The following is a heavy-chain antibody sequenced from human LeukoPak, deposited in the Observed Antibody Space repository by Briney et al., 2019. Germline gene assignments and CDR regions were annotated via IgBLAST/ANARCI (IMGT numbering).Heavy chain of an antibody. D-gene: IGHD3-10*01. CDR1: GCTFSSYA. CDR3: ASPYGSGSYSYYGMDV. Sequence: GGSLRLSCAASGCTFSSYAMHWVRQAPGKGLEWVAVISYDGSNKYYADSVKGRFTISRDNSKNTLYLQMNSLRAEDTAVYYCASPYGSGSYSYYGMDVWGQGTTVTVSS. V-gene: IGHV3-30*04. CDR2: ISYDGSNK. J-gene: IGHJ6*02.